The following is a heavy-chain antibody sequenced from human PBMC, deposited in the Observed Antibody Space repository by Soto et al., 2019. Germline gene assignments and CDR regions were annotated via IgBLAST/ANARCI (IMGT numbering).Heavy chain of an antibody. V-gene: IGHV3-30-3*01. D-gene: IGHD3-9*01. CDR2: ISYDGSNK. CDR3: ARPVKTGYYYLDY. CDR1: GFTFTSYA. Sequence: QVQLVESGGGVVQPGRSLRLSCAASGFTFTSYAMHWVRQAPGKGLEWVAVISYDGSNKYYADSVKGRFTISRDNSKNTLYLQMNSLRAEDTAVYYCARPVKTGYYYLDYWGQGTLVTVSS. J-gene: IGHJ4*02.